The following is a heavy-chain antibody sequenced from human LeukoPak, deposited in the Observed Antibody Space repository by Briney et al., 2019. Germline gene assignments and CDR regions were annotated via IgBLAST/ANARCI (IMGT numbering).Heavy chain of an antibody. D-gene: IGHD1-7*01. V-gene: IGHV3-48*01. J-gene: IGHJ4*02. CDR3: AKVRVVFNWNYAYYFDY. Sequence: GGSLRLSCATSGFTFSSRSVNWVRQAPGKGLEWVSYISSTSSTIYSTDSVKGRFTISRDNAKNSVYLQMSSLRAEDTAVYYCAKVRVVFNWNYAYYFDYWGQGTLVTVSS. CDR2: ISSTSSTI. CDR1: GFTFSSRS.